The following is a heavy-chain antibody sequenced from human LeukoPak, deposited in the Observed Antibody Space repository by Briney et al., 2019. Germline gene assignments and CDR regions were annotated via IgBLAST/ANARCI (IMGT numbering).Heavy chain of an antibody. J-gene: IGHJ4*02. Sequence: PSETLSLTCSVSGDSISRNSHYWCWIRQSAGKGLEWIGRLNPSGKIDYNPSLRSRLTMSLDPSENKLSLILSSVTAADTALYYCARGRPSGDYFDFWGQGALVTVSS. V-gene: IGHV4-61*02. CDR1: GDSISRNSHY. CDR3: ARGRPSGDYFDF. CDR2: LNPSGKI. D-gene: IGHD4-17*01.